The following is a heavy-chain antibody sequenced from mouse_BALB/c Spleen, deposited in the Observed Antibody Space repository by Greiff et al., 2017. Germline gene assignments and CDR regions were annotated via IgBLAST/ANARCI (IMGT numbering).Heavy chain of an antibody. CDR1: GFTFSSYT. CDR3: ARRVIYYGSYAMDD. V-gene: IGHV5-12-2*01. J-gene: IGHJ4*01. CDR2: ISNGGGST. Sequence: EVMLVESGGGLVQPGGSLKLSCAASGFTFSSYTMSWVRQTPEKRLEWVAYISNGGGSTYYPDTVKGRFTISRDNAKNTLYLRMSSLKSEETAMYYCARRVIYYGSYAMDDWGQGTSVTVST. D-gene: IGHD2-1*01.